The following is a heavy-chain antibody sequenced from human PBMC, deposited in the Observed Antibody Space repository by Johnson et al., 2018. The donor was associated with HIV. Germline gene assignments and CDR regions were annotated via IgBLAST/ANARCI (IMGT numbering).Heavy chain of an antibody. V-gene: IGHV3-66*02. D-gene: IGHD6-6*01. J-gene: IGHJ3*02. Sequence: VQLVESGGGLVQPGGSLRLSCAASGFTVSSNYMSWVRQAPGKGLEWVSVIYSGGSTYYADSVKGRFPISRDNSKNTLYLQMNSLRAEDTAVYYCARGAIKYSSSWLGAFDIWGQGTMVTVSS. CDR2: IYSGGST. CDR3: ARGAIKYSSSWLGAFDI. CDR1: GFTVSSNY.